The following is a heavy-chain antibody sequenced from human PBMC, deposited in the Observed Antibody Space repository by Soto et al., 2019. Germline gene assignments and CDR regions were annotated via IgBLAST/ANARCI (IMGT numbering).Heavy chain of an antibody. Sequence: QVQLVQSGAEVKKPGASVTVSCKTSGYTFTSYGISLVRQATVQGLEWMGWISAYNGNTNYAPKLQGRVTMPTDTSTSTAYIELRSLRSDDTAVYYWASDLIVRATPPYYFVYGGEGTLVTVSS. J-gene: IGHJ4*02. D-gene: IGHD1-26*01. CDR1: GYTFTSYG. CDR2: ISAYNGNT. V-gene: IGHV1-18*01. CDR3: ASDLIVRATPPYYFVY.